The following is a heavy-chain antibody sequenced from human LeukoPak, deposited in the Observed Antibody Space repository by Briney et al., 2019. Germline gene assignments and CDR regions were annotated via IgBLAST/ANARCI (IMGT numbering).Heavy chain of an antibody. CDR3: ARGAAAGFGGD. CDR1: GFTFSSYS. Sequence: GGSLRLSCAASGFTFSSYSMNWVRQAPGKGLEWVSSISSSSNYIYYADSVKGRFTISRDNAKNSLYLQMNSLRAEDTAVYYCARGAAAGFGGDWGQGTLVNGSS. V-gene: IGHV3-21*01. D-gene: IGHD6-13*01. J-gene: IGHJ4*02. CDR2: ISSSSNYI.